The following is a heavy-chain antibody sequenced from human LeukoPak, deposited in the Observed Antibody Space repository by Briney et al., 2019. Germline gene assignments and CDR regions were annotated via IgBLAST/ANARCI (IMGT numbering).Heavy chain of an antibody. CDR1: GGSFSGYY. CDR2: INHSGST. V-gene: IGHV4-34*01. D-gene: IGHD6-6*01. J-gene: IGHJ4*02. Sequence: PSETLSLTCAVYGGSFSGYYWSWIRQPPGKGLEWIGEINHSGSTNYNPSLKSRVTISVDTSKNQFSLKLSSVTAADTAVYYCARGRGSSSMGDFPSKDHDFAYRGQGTLVTVSS. CDR3: ARGRGSSSMGDFPSKDHDFAY.